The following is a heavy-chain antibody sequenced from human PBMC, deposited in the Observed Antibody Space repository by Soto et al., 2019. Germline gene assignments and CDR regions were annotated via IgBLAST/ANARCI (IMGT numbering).Heavy chain of an antibody. CDR1: GGTFSSYA. Sequence: QVQLVQSGAEVKKPGSSVKVSCKASGGTFSSYAISWVRQAPGQGLEWMGGIIPIFGTANYAQKFQGRVTITXXEXTXXAYMELSSLRSEDTAVYYCARGRESSSWYHGGGDYWGQGTLVTVSS. CDR3: ARGRESSSWYHGGGDY. V-gene: IGHV1-69*05. CDR2: IIPIFGTA. J-gene: IGHJ4*02. D-gene: IGHD6-13*01.